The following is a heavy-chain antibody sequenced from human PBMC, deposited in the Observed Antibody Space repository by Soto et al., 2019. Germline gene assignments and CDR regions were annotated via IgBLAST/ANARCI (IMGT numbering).Heavy chain of an antibody. J-gene: IGHJ5*02. Sequence: EVQVVESGGGLVQPGGSLRLSCSFTFSMYSMNWVRQAPGKGLEWVASISSGGDYIKYADSVKGRFTISRDNAKNSVCLQMNSLRFDDTAIYFCTRDQGGSYDSWFDPWGQGTLVTVSS. CDR2: ISSGGDYI. D-gene: IGHD1-26*01. CDR3: TRDQGGSYDSWFDP. V-gene: IGHV3-21*01. CDR1: FTFSMYS.